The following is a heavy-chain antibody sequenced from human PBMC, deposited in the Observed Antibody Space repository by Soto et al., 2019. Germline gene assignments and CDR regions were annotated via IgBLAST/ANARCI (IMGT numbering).Heavy chain of an antibody. V-gene: IGHV2-5*01. CDR1: GFSLSSSGVG. D-gene: IGHD5-18*01. Sequence: QITLKESGPTLVKPTQTLTLTCTFSGFSLSSSGVGVGWIRQPPGKALEWLAFIYWNDDKRYSPSLKSRLTITRDTSKNQVVLTMTTMDPVDTATYYCAHSSGGYWYFDYWGQGTLVSVSS. CDR2: IYWNDDK. J-gene: IGHJ4*02. CDR3: AHSSGGYWYFDY.